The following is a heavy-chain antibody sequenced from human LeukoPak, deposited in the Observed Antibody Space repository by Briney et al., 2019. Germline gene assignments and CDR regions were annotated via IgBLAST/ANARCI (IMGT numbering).Heavy chain of an antibody. Sequence: ASVKVSCKASGYTFTGYYMHWVRQAPGQGLEWMGRINPNSGGTNYAQKFQGRVTMTRDTSISTAYVELSRLRSDDTAVYYCARDKGSSTFGAYYYYMDVWGKGTTVTVSS. CDR3: ARDKGSSTFGAYYYYMDV. CDR1: GYTFTGYY. D-gene: IGHD2-2*01. CDR2: INPNSGGT. V-gene: IGHV1-2*06. J-gene: IGHJ6*03.